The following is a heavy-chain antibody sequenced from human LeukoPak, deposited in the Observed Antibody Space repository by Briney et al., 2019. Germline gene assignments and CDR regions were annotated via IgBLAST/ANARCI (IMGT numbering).Heavy chain of an antibody. CDR3: ACSDPDYYYMDV. D-gene: IGHD2-15*01. CDR1: GYTFTRYY. J-gene: IGHJ6*03. Sequence: GASVKGSFEASGYTFTRYYMHRGRPAPGQGLEWMGWINPNSGGTNYAQKFQGRVTMTRDTSISTAYMELSRLRSDDTAVYYCACSDPDYYYMDVWGKGTTVTISS. CDR2: INPNSGGT. V-gene: IGHV1-2*02.